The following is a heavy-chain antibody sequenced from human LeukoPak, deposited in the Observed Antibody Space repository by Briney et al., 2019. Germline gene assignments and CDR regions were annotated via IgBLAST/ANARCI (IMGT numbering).Heavy chain of an antibody. CDR2: IIPIFGTA. J-gene: IGHJ4*02. CDR1: GGTFSSYA. V-gene: IGHV1-69*05. Sequence: SVKVSCKASGGTFSSYAISWVRQAPGQGLEWMGRIIPIFGTANYAQKFQGRVTITTDESTSTAYMELSSLRSEDTAVYYCARDPVPAAQPSWSSYWGQGTLVTVSS. CDR3: ARDPVPAAQPSWSSY. D-gene: IGHD2-2*01.